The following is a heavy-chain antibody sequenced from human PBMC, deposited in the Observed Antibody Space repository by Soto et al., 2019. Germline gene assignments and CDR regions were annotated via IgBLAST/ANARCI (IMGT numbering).Heavy chain of an antibody. CDR3: ARRGSEYDGSRYYQGHV. CDR2: IVPIFGA. V-gene: IGHV1-69*12. CDR1: GGTFSNYG. J-gene: IGHJ6*02. D-gene: IGHD2-15*01. Sequence: QVQLVQSGAEVKKPGSSVKVSCKSSGGTFSNYGFSWVRQAPGQGLECMGVIVPIFGAEHPQTFQGRVTITAGELTTPVFLDLRGLRSEHSAVYYCARRGSEYDGSRYYQGHVWGQGTRVPVSS.